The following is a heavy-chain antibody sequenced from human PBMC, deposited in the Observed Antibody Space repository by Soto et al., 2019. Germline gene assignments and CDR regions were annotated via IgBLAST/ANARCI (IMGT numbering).Heavy chain of an antibody. D-gene: IGHD1-7*01. Sequence: ALVKVSCKASGYRYPSYGSIWGRQNPGQGLEWMGWISAYNGNTNYAQKLQGRVTMTTDTSTSTAYMELRSLRSDDTAVYYCARTGYNWNYALDYWGQGTLVTVSS. CDR1: GYRYPSYG. CDR2: ISAYNGNT. V-gene: IGHV1-18*01. CDR3: ARTGYNWNYALDY. J-gene: IGHJ4*02.